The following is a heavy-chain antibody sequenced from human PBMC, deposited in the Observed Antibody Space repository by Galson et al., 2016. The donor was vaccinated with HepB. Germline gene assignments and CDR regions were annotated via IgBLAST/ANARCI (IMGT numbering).Heavy chain of an antibody. J-gene: IGHJ3*01. CDR1: GFTFSSHW. CDR2: INIDGSST. CDR3: AREGDDGGSYRRGSLLAWKTDDWCF. Sequence: SLRLSCAASGFTFSSHWMHWVRQSPGKGLVWVSRINIDGSSTSYADSVKGRFTISRDNAKNTLYLQMNNLRAEDTAIYYCAREGDDGGSYRRGSLLAWKTDDWCFWGQGTMVSISS. D-gene: IGHD1-26*01. V-gene: IGHV3-74*01.